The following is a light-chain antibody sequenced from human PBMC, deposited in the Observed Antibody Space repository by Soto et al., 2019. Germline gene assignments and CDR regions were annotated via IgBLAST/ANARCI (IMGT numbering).Light chain of an antibody. CDR1: SGDVGRYDF. CDR3: ASYGGNNNLL. J-gene: IGLJ2*01. Sequence: QSVLTQPPSASGSPGQSVTISCTGTSGDVGRYDFVSWYQQHPGKAPKLVIYEVTERPSGVPDRFSGSKSGNTASLTISGLQVEDEADYFCASYGGNNNLLFGGGTKLTVL. CDR2: EVT. V-gene: IGLV2-8*01.